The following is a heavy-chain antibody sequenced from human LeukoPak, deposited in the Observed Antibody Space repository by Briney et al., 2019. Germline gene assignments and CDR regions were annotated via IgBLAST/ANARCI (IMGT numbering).Heavy chain of an antibody. CDR2: ISGSGGTT. J-gene: IGHJ6*02. Sequence: GGSLRLSCAASRFTFSSYAMTWVRQPPGKGLEWVAAISGSGGTTYYADFAKGRFSISRDNSENTLYLQMYSLRAEDTAVYYCAKSGGTTVYYYYGMDVWGQGTTVTVSS. D-gene: IGHD2/OR15-2a*01. V-gene: IGHV3-23*01. CDR3: AKSGGTTVYYYYGMDV. CDR1: RFTFSSYA.